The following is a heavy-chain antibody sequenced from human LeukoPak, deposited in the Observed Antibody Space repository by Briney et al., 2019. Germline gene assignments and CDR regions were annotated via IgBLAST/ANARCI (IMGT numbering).Heavy chain of an antibody. J-gene: IGHJ5*02. Sequence: PGGSLRLSCAASGFTFSSYSMNWVRQAPGKGLEWVSYITSSSSTIYHADSVKGRFTISRDNAKNSLYLQMNSLRAEDTAVYYCARWGLRSTTGFDPWGQGTLVTVSS. CDR3: ARWGLRSTTGFDP. CDR2: ITSSSSTI. D-gene: IGHD5-12*01. CDR1: GFTFSSYS. V-gene: IGHV3-48*01.